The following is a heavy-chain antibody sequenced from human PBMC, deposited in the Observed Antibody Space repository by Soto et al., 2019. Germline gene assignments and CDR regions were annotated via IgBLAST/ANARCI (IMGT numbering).Heavy chain of an antibody. CDR2: ISYDGSNK. Sequence: GGSLRLSCAASGFTFSSYGMHWVRQAPGKGLEWVAVISYDGSNKYYADSVKGRFTISRDNSKNTLYLQMNSLRAEDTAVYYCAKVIVGALYYYYGMDVWGQGTSVTVSS. CDR1: GFTFSSYG. CDR3: AKVIVGALYYYYGMDV. D-gene: IGHD1-26*01. V-gene: IGHV3-30*18. J-gene: IGHJ6*02.